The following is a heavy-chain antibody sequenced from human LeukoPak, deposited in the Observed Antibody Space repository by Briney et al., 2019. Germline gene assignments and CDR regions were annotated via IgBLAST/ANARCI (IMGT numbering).Heavy chain of an antibody. CDR1: GGSISSTSYY. CDR2: IYYSGST. D-gene: IGHD3-22*01. CDR3: AKAGVRYFDSSGLYAFDF. J-gene: IGHJ3*01. V-gene: IGHV4-39*01. Sequence: SETLSLTCAVSGGSISSTSYYWAWIRQPPGKGLEWIGTIYYSGSTYHNPSLKNRVTMSVDTSRNQFSLKLSSVDAADTAVYYCAKAGVRYFDSSGLYAFDFWGQGTTVTVSS.